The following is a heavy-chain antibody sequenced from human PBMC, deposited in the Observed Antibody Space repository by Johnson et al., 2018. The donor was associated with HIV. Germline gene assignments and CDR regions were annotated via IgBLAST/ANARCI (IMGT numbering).Heavy chain of an antibody. CDR3: ARGLWLTPDVFDF. CDR2: ISSSGSTI. V-gene: IGHV3-11*04. Sequence: VQLVESGGGLVKPGGSLRLSCAASGFTFSDYYMSWIRQAPGKGLEWVSYISSSGSTIYYADSVKGRFPISRDNAKNSLYLQTNSLRADDTAVYYCARGLWLTPDVFDFWGQGTMVTVSS. J-gene: IGHJ3*01. CDR1: GFTFSDYY. D-gene: IGHD3-16*01.